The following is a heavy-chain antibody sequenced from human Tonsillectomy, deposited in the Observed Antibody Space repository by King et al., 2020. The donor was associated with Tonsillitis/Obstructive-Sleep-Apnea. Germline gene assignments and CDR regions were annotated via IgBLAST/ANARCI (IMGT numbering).Heavy chain of an antibody. D-gene: IGHD1-1*01. CDR1: GFTFSIYA. CDR3: AGVPSTTVTPGGWTCVDP. CDR2: ISYDGSNK. V-gene: IGHV3-30*04. J-gene: IGHJ5*02. Sequence: VQLVESVGGVIQPGRSLRLSCAVSGFTFSIYAMHWVRQAPGKGLEWVALISYDGSNKYYPDSVKVRLTISRDNSKNTLYLQMNSLRHGDTAVYYCAGVPSTTVTPGGWTCVDPWGQGTLVTVSS.